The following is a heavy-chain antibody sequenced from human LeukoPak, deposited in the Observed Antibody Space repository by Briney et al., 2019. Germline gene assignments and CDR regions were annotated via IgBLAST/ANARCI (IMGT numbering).Heavy chain of an antibody. CDR1: GYTFTSYD. CDR3: ARGPHYDILTGYYHFDY. D-gene: IGHD3-9*01. CDR2: MNPYSGNT. Sequence: ASVKVSCQASGYTFTSYDINWARQATGQGLEWMGWMNPYSGNTGFAQKFQGRVTMTRNTSINTAYMELSSLRSEDTAVYYCARGPHYDILTGYYHFDYWGQGTQVTVSS. J-gene: IGHJ4*02. V-gene: IGHV1-8*01.